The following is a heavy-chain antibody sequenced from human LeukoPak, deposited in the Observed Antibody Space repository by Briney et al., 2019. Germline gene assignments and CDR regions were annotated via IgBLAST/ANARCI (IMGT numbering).Heavy chain of an antibody. CDR1: GFTFSSYE. J-gene: IGHJ4*02. V-gene: IGHV3-48*03. D-gene: IGHD5-18*01. Sequence: PGGSLRLSCAASGFTFSSYEMNWVRQAPGKGLEWVSYISTTGSTMYYADSVKGRFTISRDNAKNSLYLQMNSLRAEDTAVYYCARAWTGYSYGDYWGQGTLVTVSS. CDR2: ISTTGSTM. CDR3: ARAWTGYSYGDY.